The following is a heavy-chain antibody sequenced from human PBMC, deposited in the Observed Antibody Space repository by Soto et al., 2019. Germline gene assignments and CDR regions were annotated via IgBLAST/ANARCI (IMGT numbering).Heavy chain of an antibody. D-gene: IGHD3-22*01. V-gene: IGHV3-30*18. CDR1: GFTFSSYG. Sequence: GGSLRLSCAASGFTFSSYGMHWVRQAPGKGLEWVAVISYDGSNKYYADSVKGRFTISRENSKNTLYLQMNSLRAEDTAVYYCAKDTSRSYLGGGYYWFFGVNGMDVWGQGTTVTVSS. CDR3: AKDTSRSYLGGGYYWFFGVNGMDV. CDR2: ISYDGSNK. J-gene: IGHJ6*02.